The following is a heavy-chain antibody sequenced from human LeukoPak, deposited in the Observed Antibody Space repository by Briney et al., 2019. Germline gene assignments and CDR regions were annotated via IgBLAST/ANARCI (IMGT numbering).Heavy chain of an antibody. Sequence: SGTPCLTCAVPGGSISSSNWWSWVRQPPGKGLEWIGEINHSGSPTYNPSLKSRVPIPVDTPKNQFFLKLSSVTAVDTAVYYCARGRVLIMGDIFAYYLDSWGQGTLVTVSS. D-gene: IGHD2-21*02. CDR1: GGSISSSNW. J-gene: IGHJ4*02. CDR3: ARGRVLIMGDIFAYYLDS. V-gene: IGHV4-4*02. CDR2: INHSGSP.